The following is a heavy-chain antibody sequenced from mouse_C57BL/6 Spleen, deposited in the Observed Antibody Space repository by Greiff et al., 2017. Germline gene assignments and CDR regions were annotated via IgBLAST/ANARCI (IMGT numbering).Heavy chain of an antibody. CDR2: INPSNGGT. D-gene: IGHD1-1*01. V-gene: IGHV1-53*01. J-gene: IGHJ1*03. CDR1: GYTFTSYW. Sequence: VQLQQPGTELVKPGASVKLSCKASGYTFTSYWMHWVKQRPGQGLEWIGNINPSNGGTNYNEKFKSKATLTVDKSYSTAYMQLSSLTSEDSAVNNCAREGVLLGGYFDVWGTGTTVTVSS. CDR3: AREGVLLGGYFDV.